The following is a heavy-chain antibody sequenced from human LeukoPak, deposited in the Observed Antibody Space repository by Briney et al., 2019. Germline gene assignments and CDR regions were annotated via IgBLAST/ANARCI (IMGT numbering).Heavy chain of an antibody. CDR1: GYAFSNYG. J-gene: IGHJ4*02. D-gene: IGHD3-10*01. CDR3: VRDAYGSRKGYFDY. Sequence: GASVKVSCKASGYAFSNYGFSWVRQAPGQGLEWMGWISSYDGNTKSVGKLQGRVTMTTDTSTSTAYMELRSLRSDDTAVYYCVRDAYGSRKGYFDYWGQGTLVTVSS. CDR2: ISSYDGNT. V-gene: IGHV1-18*01.